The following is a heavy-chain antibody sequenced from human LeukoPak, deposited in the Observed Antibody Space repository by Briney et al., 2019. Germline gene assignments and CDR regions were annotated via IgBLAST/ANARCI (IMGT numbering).Heavy chain of an antibody. Sequence: PSETLSLTCAVYGGSFSGYYWSWIRQPPGKGLEWIGEINHSGSTNYNPSLESRVTISVDTSKNQFSLKLSSVTAADTAVYYCARGVPAASAFDVWGQGTMVTVSS. CDR1: GGSFSGYY. V-gene: IGHV4-34*01. D-gene: IGHD2-2*01. CDR2: INHSGST. J-gene: IGHJ3*01. CDR3: ARGVPAASAFDV.